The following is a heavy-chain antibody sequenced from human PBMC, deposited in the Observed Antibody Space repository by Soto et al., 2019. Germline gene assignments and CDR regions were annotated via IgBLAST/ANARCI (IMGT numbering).Heavy chain of an antibody. V-gene: IGHV1-69*08. CDR3: ARDQEGLVVVAATGWFDP. J-gene: IGHJ5*02. CDR2: IIPILGIT. CDR1: GGTFSSYI. D-gene: IGHD2-15*01. Sequence: QVQLVQSGAEVKKPGSSVKVSCKASGGTFSSYIISWVRQAPGQGLEWMGRIIPILGITNYAQKFQGRVTITADKSTSTAYMELSSLRSEDTAVYYCARDQEGLVVVAATGWFDPWGQGTLVTVSS.